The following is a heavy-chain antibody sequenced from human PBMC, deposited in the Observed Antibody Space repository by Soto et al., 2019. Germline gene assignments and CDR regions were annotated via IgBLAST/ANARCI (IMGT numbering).Heavy chain of an antibody. CDR3: AKDRSPGATTWNVY. V-gene: IGHV3-23*01. CDR2: IGGTGVAK. Sequence: GGSLRLSCVASGFTFSSSAMNWVRQAPGKGLEWVSTIGGTGVAKYYADSVKGRFTISRDNSNNTVFLQMNSLRAEDAAVYFCAKDRSPGATTWNVYWGQGTLVTVSS. CDR1: GFTFSSSA. J-gene: IGHJ4*02. D-gene: IGHD1-26*01.